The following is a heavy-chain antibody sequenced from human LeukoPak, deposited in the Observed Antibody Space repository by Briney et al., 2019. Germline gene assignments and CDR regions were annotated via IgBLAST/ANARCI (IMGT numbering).Heavy chain of an antibody. V-gene: IGHV3-48*01. D-gene: IGHD3-9*01. Sequence: GGSLRLSCAASGFTFSSYSMKWVRQAPGKGLEWVSYISSSSTIYYADSVKGRFTISRDNAKNSLYLQMNSLRAEDTAVYYCARVLRYFDWLEGYYMDVWGKGTTVTVSS. J-gene: IGHJ6*03. CDR2: ISSSSTI. CDR1: GFTFSSYS. CDR3: ARVLRYFDWLEGYYMDV.